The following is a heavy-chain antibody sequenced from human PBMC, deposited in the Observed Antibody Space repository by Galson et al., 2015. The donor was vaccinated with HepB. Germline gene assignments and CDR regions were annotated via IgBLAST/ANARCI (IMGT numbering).Heavy chain of an antibody. Sequence: SLRLSCAASGLTYSDSSMTWVRQAPGQGLEWVSVVSGSGVNTFYADPVKGRFTVSRAPSTNLFYLQMNSLRADDTALYYCAKGIWGFAMFDALDIWGQGTMVTVSS. CDR1: GLTYSDSS. CDR2: VSGSGVNT. D-gene: IGHD3-16*01. V-gene: IGHV3-23*01. CDR3: AKGIWGFAMFDALDI. J-gene: IGHJ3*02.